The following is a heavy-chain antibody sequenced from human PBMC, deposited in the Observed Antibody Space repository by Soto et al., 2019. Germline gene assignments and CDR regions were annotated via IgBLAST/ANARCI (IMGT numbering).Heavy chain of an antibody. J-gene: IGHJ6*02. CDR1: GGTFSSYA. D-gene: IGHD4-17*01. CDR2: IIPIFGTA. Sequence: ASVKVSCKASGGTFSSYAISWVRQAPGQGLEWMGGIIPIFGTANYAQKFQGRVTITADESTSTAYMELSSLRSEDTAVYYCAREGAYGDYSYYYYYGMDVWGQGTTVTVSS. CDR3: AREGAYGDYSYYYYYGMDV. V-gene: IGHV1-69*13.